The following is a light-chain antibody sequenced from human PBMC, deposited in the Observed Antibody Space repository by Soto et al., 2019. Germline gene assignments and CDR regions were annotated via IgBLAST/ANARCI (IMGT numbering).Light chain of an antibody. V-gene: IGLV2-14*01. Sequence: QSALTQPASVSGSPGQSITISCTGTSSDVGGYNYVSWYQQHPGKAPKFMIYDVSNRPSGVSNRFSGSKSGNTASLTISGLPAEDEGDYYCTSYTTRDSRQKVFGTGTKLTVL. CDR3: TSYTTRDSRQKV. CDR1: SSDVGGYNY. J-gene: IGLJ1*01. CDR2: DVS.